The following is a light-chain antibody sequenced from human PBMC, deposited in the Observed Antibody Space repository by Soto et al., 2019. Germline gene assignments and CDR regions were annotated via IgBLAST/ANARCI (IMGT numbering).Light chain of an antibody. CDR3: QQYNSFWT. CDR2: YAS. J-gene: IGKJ1*01. Sequence: DIQMTQSPSTLSATVGDRVTITCRASQSISSWLAWYQQKPGTAPKLLIYYASSLESGVPSRFSGSRSGTEFTLTISSLEPDDFATYYCQQYNSFWTFGHWT. CDR1: QSISSW. V-gene: IGKV1-5*01.